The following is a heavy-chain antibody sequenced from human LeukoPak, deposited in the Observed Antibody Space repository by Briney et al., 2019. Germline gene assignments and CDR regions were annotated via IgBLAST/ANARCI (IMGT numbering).Heavy chain of an antibody. CDR2: INQDRSQK. V-gene: IGHV3-7*03. CDR1: AFTVRSYW. D-gene: IGHD3-10*01. Sequence: GGSLRLSCAASAFTVRSYWMSWVRQAPGKGLEWEANINQDRSQKYYVDSVRGRFTISRDNAKSSLFLQMNSLRAEDTAVYYCARDRGYGSGSYYIRVFDYWGQGTLVTVSS. J-gene: IGHJ4*02. CDR3: ARDRGYGSGSYYIRVFDY.